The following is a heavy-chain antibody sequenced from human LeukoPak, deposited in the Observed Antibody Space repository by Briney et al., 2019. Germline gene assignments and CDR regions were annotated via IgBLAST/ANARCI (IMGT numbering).Heavy chain of an antibody. V-gene: IGHV4-59*01. CDR3: ARGGDSGYDYGNFDY. Sequence: SETLSLTYTVSGGSISSYYWSWIRQPPGKGLEWIGYIYYSGSTNYNPSLKSRVTISVDTSKNQFSLKLSSVTAADTAVYYCARGGDSGYDYGNFDYWGQGTLVTVSS. D-gene: IGHD5-12*01. CDR2: IYYSGST. J-gene: IGHJ4*02. CDR1: GGSISSYY.